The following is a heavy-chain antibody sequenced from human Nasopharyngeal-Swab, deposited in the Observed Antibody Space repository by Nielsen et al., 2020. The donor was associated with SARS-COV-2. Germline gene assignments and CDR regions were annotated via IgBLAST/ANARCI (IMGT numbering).Heavy chain of an antibody. V-gene: IGHV1-69*05. Sequence: WVRQAPGQGLEWMGGIIPIFGTANYAQKFQGRVTMTRNTSISTAYMELSSLRSEDTAVYYCARAVEFCSSTSCYSSAFDIWGQGTMVTVSS. CDR2: IIPIFGTA. J-gene: IGHJ3*02. CDR3: ARAVEFCSSTSCYSSAFDI. D-gene: IGHD2-2*01.